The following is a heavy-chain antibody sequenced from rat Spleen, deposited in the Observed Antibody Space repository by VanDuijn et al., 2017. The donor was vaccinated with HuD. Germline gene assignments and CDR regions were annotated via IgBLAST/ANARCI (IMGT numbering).Heavy chain of an antibody. CDR2: IWAGGGT. D-gene: IGHD4-3*01. J-gene: IGHJ4*01. CDR1: GFSLTSNG. Sequence: QVQLKESGPGLVQSSQTLSLTCTVSGFSLTSNGVSWVRQPPGKSLVWMGTIWAGGGTNYNSAVQSRLSISRDTSKSQIFLKMNSLQPEDTGTYYCARHLREASGVMDVWGQGASVTVSS. CDR3: ARHLREASGVMDV. V-gene: IGHV2-72*01.